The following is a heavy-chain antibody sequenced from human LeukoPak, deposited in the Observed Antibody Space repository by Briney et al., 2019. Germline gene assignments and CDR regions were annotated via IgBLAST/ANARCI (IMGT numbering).Heavy chain of an antibody. CDR1: GFTFSSYW. CDR3: ASGGGWYTGKFFDY. J-gene: IGHJ4*02. Sequence: GGSLRLSCAASGFTFSSYWMSWVRQAPGKGLEWVANITQDGSEKYYVNSVKGRFTISRDNAKNSLYLQMNSLRAEDTAVYYCASGGGWYTGKFFDYWGQGTLVTVSS. D-gene: IGHD6-19*01. V-gene: IGHV3-7*01. CDR2: ITQDGSEK.